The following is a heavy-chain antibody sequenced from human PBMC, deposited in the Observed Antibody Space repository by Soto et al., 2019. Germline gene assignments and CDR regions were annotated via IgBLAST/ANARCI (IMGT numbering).Heavy chain of an antibody. CDR3: AKVLARGSNYVYYFDY. CDR1: GFTFSSYA. V-gene: IGHV3-23*01. D-gene: IGHD4-4*01. J-gene: IGHJ4*02. CDR2: ISGSGGST. Sequence: HPGGSLRLSCAASGFTFSSYAMSWVRQAPGKGLEWVSGISGSGGSTYYADSVKGRFTISRDNSKNALYLQMNSLRAEDTAVYYCAKVLARGSNYVYYFDYWGQGTLVTVSS.